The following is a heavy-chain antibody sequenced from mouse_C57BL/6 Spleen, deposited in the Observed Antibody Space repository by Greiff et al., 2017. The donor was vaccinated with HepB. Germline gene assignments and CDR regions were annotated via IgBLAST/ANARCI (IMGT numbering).Heavy chain of an antibody. CDR2: IDPSDSYT. Sequence: QVQLQQPGAELVKPGASVKLSCKASGYTFTSYWMQWVKQRPGQGLEWIGEIDPSDSYTNYNQKFKGKATLTVDTSSSTAYMQLSSLTSEDSAVYYWARKGAMDYWGQGTSVTVSS. J-gene: IGHJ4*01. CDR3: ARKGAMDY. CDR1: GYTFTSYW. V-gene: IGHV1-50*01.